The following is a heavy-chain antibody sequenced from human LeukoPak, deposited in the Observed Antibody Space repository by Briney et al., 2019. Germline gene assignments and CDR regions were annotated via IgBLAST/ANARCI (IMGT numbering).Heavy chain of an antibody. V-gene: IGHV4-59*01. CDR1: GGSISSYY. CDR3: ARGIDSSSWYNWFNP. D-gene: IGHD6-13*01. CDR2: IYYSGST. Sequence: SETLSLTCTVSGGSISSYYWSWIRQPPGKGLEWIGYIYYSGSTNYNPSLKSRVTISVDTSENQFSLKLSSVTAADTAVYYCARGIDSSSWYNWFNPWGQGTLVTVSS. J-gene: IGHJ5*02.